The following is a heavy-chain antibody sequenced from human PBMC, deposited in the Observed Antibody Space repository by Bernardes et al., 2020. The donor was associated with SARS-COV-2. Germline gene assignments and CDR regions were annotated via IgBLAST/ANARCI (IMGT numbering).Heavy chain of an antibody. CDR2: VNPDGRTT. V-gene: IGHV3-74*01. CDR1: GFTFSTFW. D-gene: IGHD1-1*01. CDR3: ATEGNGRTAPGMDV. J-gene: IGHJ6*02. Sequence: GGSLRLSCTGSGFTFSTFWMHWVRQAPGEGLVWVSRVNPDGRTTDYADSVRGRFTISRDNAENTIYLQMNSLRVDDTAIYYCATEGNGRTAPGMDVWGQGTAVTVAS.